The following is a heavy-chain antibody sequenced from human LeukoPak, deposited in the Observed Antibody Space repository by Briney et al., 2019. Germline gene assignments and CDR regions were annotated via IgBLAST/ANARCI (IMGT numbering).Heavy chain of an antibody. Sequence: GGSLRLSCAVSGFTFSSYWMSWVRQAPGKGLEWVANIKQDGSEKYYVDSVKGRFTISRDNAKNSLYLQMNSLRAEDTAVYYCARALGSSSADYWGQGTLVTVSS. V-gene: IGHV3-7*01. CDR2: IKQDGSEK. J-gene: IGHJ4*02. CDR1: GFTFSSYW. D-gene: IGHD6-6*01. CDR3: ARALGSSSADY.